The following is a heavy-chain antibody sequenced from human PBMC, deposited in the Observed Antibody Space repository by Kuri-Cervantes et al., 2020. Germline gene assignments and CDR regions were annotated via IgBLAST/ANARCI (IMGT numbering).Heavy chain of an antibody. CDR1: GFTFSTFA. D-gene: IGHD7-27*01. Sequence: LSLTCAASGFTFSTFAMHWVRQAPGEGLEWVVVISHDGSSDFYADSVKGRFTISRDNSKNTLYLQMNSLRAEDTAVYYCAREGWGSDYYGMDVWGQGTTVTVSS. J-gene: IGHJ6*02. V-gene: IGHV3-30-3*01. CDR2: ISHDGSSD. CDR3: AREGWGSDYYGMDV.